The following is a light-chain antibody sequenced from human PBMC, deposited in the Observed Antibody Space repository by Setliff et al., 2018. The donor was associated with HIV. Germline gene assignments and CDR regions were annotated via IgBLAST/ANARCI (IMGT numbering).Light chain of an antibody. CDR2: DVS. V-gene: IGLV2-14*01. Sequence: QSALTQPASVSGSPGQSITISCTGAYSGFGHFDSVSWYQHHPGKAPKLLIYDVSKRPSGVSDRFSGSRSGNTASLTISGLQAEDDGDYYCCSDAATDTLVYFFGSGTKVTVL. J-gene: IGLJ1*01. CDR1: YSGFGHFDS. CDR3: CSDAATDTLVYF.